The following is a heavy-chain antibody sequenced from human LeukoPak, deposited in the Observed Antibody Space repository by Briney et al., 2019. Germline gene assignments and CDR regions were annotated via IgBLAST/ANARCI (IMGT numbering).Heavy chain of an antibody. CDR3: AREVVATIRGRGYFDY. CDR2: IIPILGIA. CDR1: GGTFSSYT. J-gene: IGHJ4*02. D-gene: IGHD5-12*01. Sequence: SVKVSCKASGGTFSSYTISWVRQAPGQGLEWMGRIIPILGIANYAQKFQGRVTITADKSTSTAYMELSSLRSEDTAVYYCAREVVATIRGRGYFDYWGQGTLVTVSS. V-gene: IGHV1-69*04.